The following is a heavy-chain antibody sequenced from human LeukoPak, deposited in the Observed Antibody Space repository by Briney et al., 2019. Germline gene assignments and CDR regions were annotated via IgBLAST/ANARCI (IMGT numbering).Heavy chain of an antibody. CDR3: TRATTSRPFDP. J-gene: IGHJ5*02. CDR1: GFTFGDYA. Sequence: PGGSLRLSCTASGFTFGDYAMSWFRQAPGKGLEWVGFIRSKAYGGTTEYAASVKGRFTISRDDSKSIAYLQMNSLKTEDTAVYYCTRATTSRPFDPWGQGTLVTVSS. D-gene: IGHD4-17*01. CDR2: IRSKAYGGTT. V-gene: IGHV3-49*03.